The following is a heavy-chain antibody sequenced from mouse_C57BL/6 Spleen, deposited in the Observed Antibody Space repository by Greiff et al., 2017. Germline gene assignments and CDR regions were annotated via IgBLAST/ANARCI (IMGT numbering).Heavy chain of an antibody. J-gene: IGHJ4*01. Sequence: EVQGVESGGGLVKPGGSLKLSCAASGFTFSSYAMSWVRQTPEKRLEWVATISDGGSYTYYPDNVKGRFTISRENAKNNLYLQMSHLKSEDTAMYYCARGSLQLYYAMDYWGQGTSVTVSS. V-gene: IGHV5-4*01. D-gene: IGHD3-1*01. CDR1: GFTFSSYA. CDR2: ISDGGSYT. CDR3: ARGSLQLYYAMDY.